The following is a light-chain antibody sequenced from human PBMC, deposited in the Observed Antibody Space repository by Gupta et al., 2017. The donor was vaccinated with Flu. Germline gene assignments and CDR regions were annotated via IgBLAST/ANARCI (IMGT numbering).Light chain of an antibody. V-gene: IGKV4-1*01. CDR1: QSVVWSSDNRNY. CDR3: QQYYTTPRT. CDR2: GAS. Sequence: KCKSSQSVVWSSDNRNYLAWYQQKPGQPPKVLMYGASTRETGVPDRFSGSGSGTDFTLTINSLQAEDVAVYYCQQYYTTPRTFGGGTKVEVK. J-gene: IGKJ4*01.